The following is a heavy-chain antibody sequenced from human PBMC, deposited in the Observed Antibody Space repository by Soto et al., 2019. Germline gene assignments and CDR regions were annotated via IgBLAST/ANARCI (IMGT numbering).Heavy chain of an antibody. Sequence: SETLSLTCTVSGGSISSYYWSWIRQPPGKGLEWIGYIYYSGSTNYNPSLKSRVTISVDTSKNQFSLKLSTVTAADTAVYYCARDCLAVAGRLCDGEFDYWGQGTLVTVSS. CDR2: IYYSGST. V-gene: IGHV4-59*01. CDR1: GGSISSYY. J-gene: IGHJ4*02. D-gene: IGHD6-19*01. CDR3: ARDCLAVAGRLCDGEFDY.